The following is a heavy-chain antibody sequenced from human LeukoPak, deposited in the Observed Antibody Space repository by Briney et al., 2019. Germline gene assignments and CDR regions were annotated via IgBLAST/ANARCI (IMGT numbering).Heavy chain of an antibody. CDR2: IYYSGST. J-gene: IGHJ3*02. V-gene: IGHV4-59*01. CDR3: ARFWEQQWLVHRVFAFDI. D-gene: IGHD6-19*01. CDR1: GGSISSYY. Sequence: SETLSLTCTVSGGSISSYYWSWIRQPPGKGLEWIGYIYYSGSTNYNPPLKSRVTISVDTSKNQFSLKLSSVTAADTAVYYCARFWEQQWLVHRVFAFDIWGQGTMVTVSS.